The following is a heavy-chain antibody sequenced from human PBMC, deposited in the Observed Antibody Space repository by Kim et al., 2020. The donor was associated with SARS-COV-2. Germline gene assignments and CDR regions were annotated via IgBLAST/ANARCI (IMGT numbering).Heavy chain of an antibody. Sequence: GGSLRLSCAASGFNFSSYWMSWVRQAPGKGLEWVANIKQDGSEKYYVDSVKGRFTISRDNAKNSLYLQMNSLRAEDTAVYYCARDRPTILDYYGSGSYYNGADDWGQGTLVTVSS. J-gene: IGHJ4*02. CDR3: ARDRPTILDYYGSGSYYNGADD. CDR1: GFNFSSYW. D-gene: IGHD3-10*01. CDR2: IKQDGSEK. V-gene: IGHV3-7*01.